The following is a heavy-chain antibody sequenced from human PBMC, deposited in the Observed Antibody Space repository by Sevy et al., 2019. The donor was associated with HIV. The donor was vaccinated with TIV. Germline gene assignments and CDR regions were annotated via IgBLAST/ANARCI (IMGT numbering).Heavy chain of an antibody. CDR3: AKDNEAAATGFFDY. CDR1: GFTFDDYA. Sequence: GGSLRLSCAASGFTFDDYAMHWVRQAPGKDLEWVSGISWNSGSIGYADSVKGRFTISRDNAKNSLYLQMNSLRAEDTALYYCAKDNEAAATGFFDYWGQGTLVTVSS. V-gene: IGHV3-9*01. CDR2: ISWNSGSI. D-gene: IGHD6-13*01. J-gene: IGHJ4*02.